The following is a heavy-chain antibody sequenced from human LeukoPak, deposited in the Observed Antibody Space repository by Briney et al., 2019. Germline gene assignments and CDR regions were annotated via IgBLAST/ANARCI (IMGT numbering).Heavy chain of an antibody. CDR2: TYYRSKWYT. CDR1: GDSVSSNSAA. J-gene: IGHJ4*02. D-gene: IGHD1-1*01. V-gene: IGHV6-1*01. Sequence: PSRTLSLTCAISGDSVSSNSAAWNWIRQSPSRGLEWLGRTYYRSKWYTYYAVSVKSRISINRDTSKNQISLQLNSVTPEDTAVYYCARSTGPIDYWGQGTLVTVSS. CDR3: ARSTGPIDY.